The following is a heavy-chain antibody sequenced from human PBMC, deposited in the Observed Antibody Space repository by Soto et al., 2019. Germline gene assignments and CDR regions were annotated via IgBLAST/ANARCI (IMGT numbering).Heavy chain of an antibody. V-gene: IGHV1-24*01. CDR2: FDPEDGET. CDR3: ASPSYGDYAYYYYGMDV. CDR1: GYTLTELS. D-gene: IGHD4-17*01. J-gene: IGHJ6*02. Sequence: ASVKVSCKVSGYTLTELSMHWVRQAPGKGLEWMGGFDPEDGETIYAQKFQGRVTMTEDTSTDTAYMELSSLRSEDTAVYYCASPSYGDYAYYYYGMDVSGQGTTVTVSS.